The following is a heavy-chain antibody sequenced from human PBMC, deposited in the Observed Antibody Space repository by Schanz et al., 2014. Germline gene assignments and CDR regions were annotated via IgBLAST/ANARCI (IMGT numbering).Heavy chain of an antibody. V-gene: IGHV3-30*04. CDR3: AKEGSIYWDRSVDY. Sequence: QVQLVESGGGVVQPGRSLRLSCAASGFTFSNFAMHWVRQAPGKGLEWVTIISHDGSIQYGADSVKGRFTLSRDNSKNTMDLQMNSLRSEDTAVYYCAKEGSIYWDRSVDYWGQGTLVTVSS. CDR1: GFTFSNFA. J-gene: IGHJ4*02. CDR2: ISHDGSIQ. D-gene: IGHD1-26*01.